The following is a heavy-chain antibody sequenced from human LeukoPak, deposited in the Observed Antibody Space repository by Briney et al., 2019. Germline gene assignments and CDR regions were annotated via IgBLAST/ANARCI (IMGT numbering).Heavy chain of an antibody. V-gene: IGHV1-24*01. D-gene: IGHD1-26*01. CDR2: FDPEDGET. CDR3: ATVPSIVGATNYFDY. Sequence: GASVKVSCKVSGYTLTELSMHWVRQAPGKGLEWMGGFDPEDGETIYAQKFQGRVTMTEDTSTDAAYMELSSLRSEDTAVYYCATVPSIVGATNYFDYWGQGTLVTVSS. CDR1: GYTLTELS. J-gene: IGHJ4*02.